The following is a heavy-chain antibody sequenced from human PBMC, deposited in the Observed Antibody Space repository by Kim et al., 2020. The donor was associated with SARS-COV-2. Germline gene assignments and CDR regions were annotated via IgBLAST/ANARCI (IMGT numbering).Heavy chain of an antibody. CDR2: ISSSSSYI. Sequence: GGSLRLSCAASGFTFSSYSMNWVRQAPGKGLEWVSSISSSSSYIYYADSVKGRFTISRDNAKNSLYLQMNSLRAEDTAVYYCARDFARAPPLFWSGQTYYFDYWGQGTLVTVSS. J-gene: IGHJ4*02. CDR1: GFTFSSYS. D-gene: IGHD3-3*01. CDR3: ARDFARAPPLFWSGQTYYFDY. V-gene: IGHV3-21*01.